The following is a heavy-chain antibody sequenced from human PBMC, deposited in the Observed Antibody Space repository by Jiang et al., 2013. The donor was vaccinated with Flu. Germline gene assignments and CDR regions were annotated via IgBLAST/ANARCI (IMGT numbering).Heavy chain of an antibody. CDR1: GYTFTSSG. CDR3: VRELDSSEWSTAGIYDY. V-gene: IGHV1-18*01. Sequence: GAEVKKPGASVRISCKASGYTFTSSGISWVRQAPGQGLEWLGWTSAYNDKTDYAHKLQGRLTMTTDTSTSTAYMDLKSLKSDDTGFYYYVRELDSSEWSTAGIYDYWGQGTLVTVSS. CDR2: TSAYNDKT. D-gene: IGHD6-19*01. J-gene: IGHJ4*02.